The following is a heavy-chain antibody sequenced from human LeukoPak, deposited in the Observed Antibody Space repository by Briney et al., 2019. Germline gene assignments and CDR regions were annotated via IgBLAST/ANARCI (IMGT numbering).Heavy chain of an antibody. V-gene: IGHV3-30*02. J-gene: IGHJ3*02. CDR2: IRYDGSNK. CDR1: GFTFSIYG. Sequence: PGGSLRLSCAASGFTFSIYGMHWVRQAPGKGLEGVAFIRYDGSNKYYADSVKGRFTISRDNSKNTLYLQMNSLRAEDTAVYYCAKGLVGVRGAFDIWGQGTMVTVSS. CDR3: AKGLVGVRGAFDI. D-gene: IGHD1-26*01.